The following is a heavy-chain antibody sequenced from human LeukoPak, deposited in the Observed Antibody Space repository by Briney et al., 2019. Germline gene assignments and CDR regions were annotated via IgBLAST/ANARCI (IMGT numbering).Heavy chain of an antibody. CDR3: ARDRVDYFDY. J-gene: IGHJ4*02. Sequence: GGSLRLSCVVSEFTFSNYWMGWVRQAPGKGLEWVASIKQDGSEKYYVDSVKGRFTISRDNAKNSLYLQMNSLRAEDTAVYYCARDRVDYFDYWGQGTLVTVSS. V-gene: IGHV3-7*01. CDR2: IKQDGSEK. D-gene: IGHD3-10*01. CDR1: EFTFSNYW.